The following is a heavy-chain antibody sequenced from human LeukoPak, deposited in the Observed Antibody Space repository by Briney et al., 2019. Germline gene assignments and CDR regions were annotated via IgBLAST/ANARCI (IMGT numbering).Heavy chain of an antibody. V-gene: IGHV3-74*01. D-gene: IGHD5-24*01. CDR3: VRDGDAYNFDF. J-gene: IGHJ4*02. CDR1: GFTLSLAW. Sequence: GGSLRLSCAPSGFTLSLAWMHWVRQAPGKGLEWVSRIKYDGSYTNYADSVKGRFTISRDNARNTLSLHMISLRAEDTAVYFCVRDGDAYNFDFWGQGVLVTVPS. CDR2: IKYDGSYT.